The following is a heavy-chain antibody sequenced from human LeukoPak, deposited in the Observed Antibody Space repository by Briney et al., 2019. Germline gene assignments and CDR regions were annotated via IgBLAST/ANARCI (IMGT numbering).Heavy chain of an antibody. J-gene: IGHJ5*02. CDR1: GYTFTSYW. Sequence: RGESLNISCKASGYTFTSYWIAWVRKLPGKGLEWMGIIYPGDSDTRYSPSFQGQVTISADKSISTAYLQWSSLKASDTAMYYCARHDEYSSSWYGWFDPWGQGTLVTVSS. CDR2: IYPGDSDT. CDR3: ARHDEYSSSWYGWFDP. D-gene: IGHD6-13*01. V-gene: IGHV5-51*01.